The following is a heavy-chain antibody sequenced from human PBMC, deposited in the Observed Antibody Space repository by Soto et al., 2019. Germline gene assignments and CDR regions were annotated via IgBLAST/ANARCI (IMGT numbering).Heavy chain of an antibody. CDR3: ARAKLGYCSGGSCHDGPNSRPKLYYYYMDV. CDR1: GGSFSGYY. D-gene: IGHD2-15*01. V-gene: IGHV4-34*01. J-gene: IGHJ6*03. Sequence: KQSQTLSLTCAVYGGSFSGYYWSWIRQPPGKGLEWIGEINHSGSTNYNPSLKSRVTISVDTSKNQFSLKLSSVTAADTAVYYCARAKLGYCSGGSCHDGPNSRPKLYYYYMDVWGKGTTVTVSS. CDR2: INHSGST.